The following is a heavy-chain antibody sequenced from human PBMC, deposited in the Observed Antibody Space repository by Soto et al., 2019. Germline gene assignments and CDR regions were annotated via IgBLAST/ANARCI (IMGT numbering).Heavy chain of an antibody. J-gene: IGHJ4*02. D-gene: IGHD5-12*01. V-gene: IGHV4-34*01. Sequence: SETLSLTCVVYGGSFSGYYWSWIRQPPGKGLEWIGEINHSGSTNYNPSLKSRVTISVDTSKNQFSLKLSSVTAADTAVYYCARGTRGYSGYDPNLYFDYWGQATLVTVSS. CDR1: GGSFSGYY. CDR3: ARGTRGYSGYDPNLYFDY. CDR2: INHSGST.